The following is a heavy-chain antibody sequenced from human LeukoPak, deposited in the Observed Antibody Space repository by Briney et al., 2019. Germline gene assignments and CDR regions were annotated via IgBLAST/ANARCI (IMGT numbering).Heavy chain of an antibody. J-gene: IGHJ4*02. CDR3: TTDVVVAAAIFDY. Sequence: RSGGSLRLSCAASGFTFSNAWMSWVRQAPGKGLEWVGRIKSKTDGSTTDYAAPVKGRFTISRDDSKNTLYLQMNSLKTEDTAVYYCTTDVVVAAAIFDYWGQGTLVTVSS. CDR1: GFTFSNAW. V-gene: IGHV3-15*01. D-gene: IGHD2-15*01. CDR2: IKSKTDGSTT.